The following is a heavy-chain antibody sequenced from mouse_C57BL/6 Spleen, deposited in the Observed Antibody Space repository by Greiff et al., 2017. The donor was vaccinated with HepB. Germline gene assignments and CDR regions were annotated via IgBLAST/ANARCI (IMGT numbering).Heavy chain of an antibody. CDR1: GYTFTSYW. CDR3: ARAGSNYYGSSPDY. D-gene: IGHD1-1*01. Sequence: VQLQQSGTELVKPGASVKLSCKASGYTFTSYWMHWVKQRPGQGLEWIGNINPSNGGTNYNEKFKSKATLTVDKSSSTAYMQLSSLTSEDSAVYYCARAGSNYYGSSPDYWGQGTTLTVSS. J-gene: IGHJ2*01. V-gene: IGHV1-53*01. CDR2: INPSNGGT.